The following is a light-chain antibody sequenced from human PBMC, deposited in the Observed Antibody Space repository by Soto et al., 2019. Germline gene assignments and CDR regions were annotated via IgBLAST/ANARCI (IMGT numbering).Light chain of an antibody. J-gene: IGLJ2*01. V-gene: IGLV7-46*01. CDR2: DAF. CDR1: TGAVTSGHY. CDR3: LLFYNDVRI. Sequence: QTVVTQEPSLTVSPGGTVTLTCGSSTGAVTSGHYPYWFHQKPGQAHKTLIYDAFYKHPWTPARFTGSLRGGKAALTLSGAQPEDEADYYCLLFYNDVRIFGGGTKLTVL.